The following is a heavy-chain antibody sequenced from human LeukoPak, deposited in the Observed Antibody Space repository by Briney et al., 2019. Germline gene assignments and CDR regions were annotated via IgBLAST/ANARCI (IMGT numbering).Heavy chain of an antibody. CDR3: ARAAYSSTWYSRYFDL. J-gene: IGHJ2*01. CDR1: GFTFSNYA. Sequence: GGSLRLSCAASGFTFSNYAMHWARQAPGKGLEWVALISYDGSSQFYADSVKGRFTISRENAKNSLYLQMNSLRAGDTAVYYGARAAYSSTWYSRYFDLWGRGTLVTVSS. CDR2: ISYDGSSQ. V-gene: IGHV3-30*12. D-gene: IGHD6-13*01.